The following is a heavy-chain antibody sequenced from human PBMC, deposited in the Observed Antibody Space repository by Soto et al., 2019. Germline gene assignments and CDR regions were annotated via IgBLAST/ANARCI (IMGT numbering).Heavy chain of an antibody. J-gene: IGHJ3*02. CDR3: ARDATFGTKGGSFDI. CDR2: IAFTGSAT. V-gene: IGHV3-23*01. Sequence: GSLRLSCATSGFTFHDYAMSWVRQAPGKGLEWVSAIAFTGSATYYADSVKGRFTISRDNSKNIVYLQMNSLRVEDTAVYYCARDATFGTKGGSFDIWGHGTLVTVSS. CDR1: GFTFHDYA. D-gene: IGHD3-16*01.